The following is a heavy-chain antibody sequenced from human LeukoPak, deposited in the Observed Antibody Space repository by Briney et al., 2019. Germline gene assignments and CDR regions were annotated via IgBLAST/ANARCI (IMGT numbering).Heavy chain of an antibody. Sequence: GGSLRLSCAASGFTFSSYAMSWVRQAPGKGLEWVSSISGAGGNTYYADSVKGRFTISRDNSKNTLFLQMNSLRAEDTAVYYCARDRGGLSTVVTPGIFDYWGQGTLVTVSS. CDR1: GFTFSSYA. CDR3: ARDRGGLSTVVTPGIFDY. V-gene: IGHV3-23*01. CDR2: ISGAGGNT. J-gene: IGHJ4*02. D-gene: IGHD4-23*01.